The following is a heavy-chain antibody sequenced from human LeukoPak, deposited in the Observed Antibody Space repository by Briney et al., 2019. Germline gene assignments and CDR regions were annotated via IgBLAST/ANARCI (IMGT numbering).Heavy chain of an antibody. Sequence: GGSLRLSCAASGFTFSRSAMSWVRQAPGKGLEWVSAISDGGTRTYYADSVKGRFTISRDNSNNTLYLQMNSLRAEDTAVYYCAEGALSSYFDFWGLGTLVTVSS. CDR3: AEGALSSYFDF. D-gene: IGHD3-10*01. CDR1: GFTFSRSA. CDR2: ISDGGTRT. J-gene: IGHJ4*02. V-gene: IGHV3-23*01.